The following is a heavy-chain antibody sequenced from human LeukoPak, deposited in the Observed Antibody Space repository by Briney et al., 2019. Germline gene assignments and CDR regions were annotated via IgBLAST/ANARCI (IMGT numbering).Heavy chain of an antibody. V-gene: IGHV3-64*01. D-gene: IGHD3-10*01. Sequence: GGSLRLSCAASGFTFSSDAMHWVRQAPGKGLEYVSAISSNGGSTYYANSVKGRFTISRDNSKSTLFLQMGSLRAEDTAVYYCAKGTYYHPSGTYYTETFGENWGQGTLVTVSS. J-gene: IGHJ4*02. CDR2: ISSNGGST. CDR3: AKGTYYHPSGTYYTETFGEN. CDR1: GFTFSSDA.